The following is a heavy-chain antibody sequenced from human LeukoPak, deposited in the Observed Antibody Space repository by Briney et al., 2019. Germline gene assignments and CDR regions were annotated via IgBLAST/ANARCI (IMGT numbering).Heavy chain of an antibody. V-gene: IGHV4-31*03. CDR1: GGSMSSGGYY. CDR2: IYYSGST. D-gene: IGHD3-9*01. J-gene: IGHJ4*01. CDR3: ACVLRYFDWAPGY. Sequence: PSQTLSLTCTVSGGSMSSGGYYWSRIRQHPGKGLEWIGYIYYSGSTYYNPSLKSRVTISVDTSKNQFSLKLSSVTAADTAVYYCACVLRYFDWAPGYWAQGTLVTVSS.